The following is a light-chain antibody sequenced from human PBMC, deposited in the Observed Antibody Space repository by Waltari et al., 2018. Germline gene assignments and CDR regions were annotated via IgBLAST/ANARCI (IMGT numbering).Light chain of an antibody. J-gene: IGKJ2*01. Sequence: IVMTQSPATLSVSPGERDPLSCRASQSVSSNLAWYQQKPGQAPRLLIYGASTRATGIPVSFSGSGSGTEFTLTISSLQSEDFAVYYCQQYNTWPPYTFGQGTKLEIK. V-gene: IGKV3-15*01. CDR2: GAS. CDR1: QSVSSN. CDR3: QQYNTWPPYT.